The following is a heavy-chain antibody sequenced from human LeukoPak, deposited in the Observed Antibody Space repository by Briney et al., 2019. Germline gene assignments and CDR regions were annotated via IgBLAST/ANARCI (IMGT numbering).Heavy chain of an antibody. Sequence: GGSLRLSSAASGFIFSSYVMTWVRQAPGKGLESVSYISSSGSTILYADSVKGRFTISRDNAKNSLYLQMNSLGGEDTAVYYCARVWSGYSNSDYWGQGTLVTVSA. CDR1: GFIFSSYV. V-gene: IGHV3-48*01. CDR3: ARVWSGYSNSDY. J-gene: IGHJ4*02. D-gene: IGHD3-3*01. CDR2: ISSSGSTI.